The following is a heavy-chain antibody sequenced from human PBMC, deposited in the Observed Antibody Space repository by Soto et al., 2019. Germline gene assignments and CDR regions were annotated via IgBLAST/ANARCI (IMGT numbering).Heavy chain of an antibody. CDR3: ARGGFEYSSSPASNYYYYGMDV. V-gene: IGHV1-8*01. CDR2: MNPNSGNT. Sequence: ASMKVSCKASGYTLTSYYITGVRQSTMQLLASVGWMNPNSGNTGYAQKFQGRVTMTRNTSISTAYMELSSLRSEDTAVYYCARGGFEYSSSPASNYYYYGMDVWGQGTTVPSP. D-gene: IGHD6-6*01. J-gene: IGHJ6*02. CDR1: GYTLTSYY.